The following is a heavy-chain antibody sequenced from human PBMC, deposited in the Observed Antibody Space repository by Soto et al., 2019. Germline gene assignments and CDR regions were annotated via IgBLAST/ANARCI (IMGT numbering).Heavy chain of an antibody. D-gene: IGHD3-10*01. J-gene: IGHJ4*02. CDR3: ATGGVLLWFGELFGFDY. CDR1: GYTLTELS. CDR2: FDPEDGET. Sequence: GASVKVSCKVSGYTLTELSMHWVRQAPGNGLEWMGGFDPEDGETIYAQRFQGGVTMTEDTSTDTAYMELSSLRSEDTAVYYCATGGVLLWFGELFGFDYWGQGTLVTVSS. V-gene: IGHV1-24*01.